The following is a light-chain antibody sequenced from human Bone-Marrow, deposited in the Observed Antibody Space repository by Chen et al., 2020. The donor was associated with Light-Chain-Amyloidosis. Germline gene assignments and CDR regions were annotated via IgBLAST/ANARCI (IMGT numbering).Light chain of an antibody. CDR3: QSYQGSSQGV. V-gene: IGLV6-57*01. CDR2: EDD. Sequence: NFMLTQPHSVSESPGKTVIISCTRSSGSIATHYVQWHQPRPGRSPTTVIYEDDQRPSGVPDRFSGSIDRSSNSASLTISGLKTEDEADYYCQSYQGSSQGVFGGGTKLTVL. J-gene: IGLJ3*02. CDR1: SGSIATHY.